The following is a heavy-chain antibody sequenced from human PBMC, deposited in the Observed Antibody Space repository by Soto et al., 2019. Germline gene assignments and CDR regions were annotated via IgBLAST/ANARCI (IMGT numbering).Heavy chain of an antibody. CDR2: MSTYNGNT. CDR1: GDTLTNYG. V-gene: IGHV1-18*01. D-gene: IGHD3-3*01. J-gene: IGHJ4*02. Sequence: ASVKVSCKASGDTLTNYGISWVRQAPGQGLEWMGWMSTYNGNTNYGQKFQGRVTMTTDTSATTCYMELRSLTSDDTAVYYCARDIFGVNILLDYWGQGALVTVSS. CDR3: ARDIFGVNILLDY.